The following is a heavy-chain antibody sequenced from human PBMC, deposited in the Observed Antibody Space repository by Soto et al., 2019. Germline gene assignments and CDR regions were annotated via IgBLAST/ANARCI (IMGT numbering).Heavy chain of an antibody. J-gene: IGHJ4*02. D-gene: IGHD1-26*01. CDR3: ARRPKRGSYSWCSDY. V-gene: IGHV4-39*01. Sequence: SETLSLTCTVSGGSITSNAYYWGWIRQPPGKGLEWLGYIYYSGSASYNPSLKSRVTMSVDTSKNQFSLKLSSVTAADTAVYYCARRPKRGSYSWCSDYWGQGTLVTVSS. CDR2: IYYSGSA. CDR1: GGSITSNAYY.